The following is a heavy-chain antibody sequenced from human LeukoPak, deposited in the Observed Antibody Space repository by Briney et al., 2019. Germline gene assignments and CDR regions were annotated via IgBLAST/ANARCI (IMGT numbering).Heavy chain of an antibody. CDR3: AREISSWYRSEGRFDP. Sequence: GGSLRLSCAASGFTFSRYWMTWVRQAPGKGLEWVANIKQDGSEKYYVDSVNGRFTISRDNAKNSLYLQMNSLRAEDTAVYYCAREISSWYRSEGRFDPWGQGTLVTVSS. CDR2: IKQDGSEK. J-gene: IGHJ5*02. D-gene: IGHD6-13*01. V-gene: IGHV3-7*01. CDR1: GFTFSRYW.